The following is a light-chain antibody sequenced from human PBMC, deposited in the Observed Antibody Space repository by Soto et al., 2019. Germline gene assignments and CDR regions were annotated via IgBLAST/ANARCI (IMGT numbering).Light chain of an antibody. J-gene: IGLJ1*01. Sequence: QSALTQPRSVSGSPGQSVTISCTGTSSDVGDYNYVCWYQHHPGKAPKLMIYAVSKRPSGVPDRLSGSKSGNTASLTISGLQAEDEADYYCSSYSATYTYVFGTGTKVTVL. V-gene: IGLV2-11*01. CDR3: SSYSATYTYV. CDR2: AVS. CDR1: SSDVGDYNY.